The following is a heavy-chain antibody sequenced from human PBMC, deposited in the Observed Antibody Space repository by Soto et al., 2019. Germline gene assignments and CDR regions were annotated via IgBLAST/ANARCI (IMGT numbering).Heavy chain of an antibody. D-gene: IGHD7-27*01. J-gene: IGHJ3*02. CDR2: ISYDGSNK. V-gene: IGHV3-30*18. Sequence: QVQLVESGGGVVQPGRSLRLSCAASGFTFSSYGMHWVRQAPGKGLEWVAVISYDGSNKYYADSVKGRFTISRDNSKNTLYLQMNSLRAEDTAVYYCAKVALTGDAFDIWGQGTMVTVSS. CDR1: GFTFSSYG. CDR3: AKVALTGDAFDI.